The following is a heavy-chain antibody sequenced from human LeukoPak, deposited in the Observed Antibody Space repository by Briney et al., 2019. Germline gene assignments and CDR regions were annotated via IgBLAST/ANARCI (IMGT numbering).Heavy chain of an antibody. D-gene: IGHD3-10*01. Sequence: ASQTLSLTCTVSGGSISSGGYYWSWIRQHPGKGLEWIGYIHNSGSTYYNPSLKSPVSISVDTSKGHFSLRLSSVTAADTAVYYCARGEYYGSGSYYPGDYWGQGTLVTVSS. CDR2: IHNSGST. V-gene: IGHV4-31*01. CDR1: GGSISSGGYY. J-gene: IGHJ4*02. CDR3: ARGEYYGSGSYYPGDY.